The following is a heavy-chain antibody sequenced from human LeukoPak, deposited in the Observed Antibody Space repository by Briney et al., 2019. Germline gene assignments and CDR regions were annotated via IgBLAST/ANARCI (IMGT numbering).Heavy chain of an antibody. CDR2: IIPILGIA. D-gene: IGHD3-10*01. CDR3: ARDLRDGSGSPDYYYGMDV. CDR1: GGTFSSYT. Sequence: ASVKASCKASGGTFSSYTISWVRQAPGQGLEWMGRIIPILGIANYAQKFQGRVTITADKSTSTAYMELSSLRSEDTAVYYCARDLRDGSGSPDYYYGMDVWGQGTTVTVSS. V-gene: IGHV1-69*04. J-gene: IGHJ6*02.